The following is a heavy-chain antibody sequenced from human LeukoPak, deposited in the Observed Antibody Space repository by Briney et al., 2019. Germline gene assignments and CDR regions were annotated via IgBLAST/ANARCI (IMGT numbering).Heavy chain of an antibody. Sequence: PSETLSLTCTVSGASISSNYWSWIRQPPGKGLEWIAYIYHSGDTNYNPSLKSRVTISIDTSNKQVSLNLSSVTAADTAVYYCARYFYYSMDVWGKGTTVTVSS. CDR3: ARYFYYSMDV. J-gene: IGHJ6*03. V-gene: IGHV4-59*01. CDR2: IYHSGDT. CDR1: GASISSNY.